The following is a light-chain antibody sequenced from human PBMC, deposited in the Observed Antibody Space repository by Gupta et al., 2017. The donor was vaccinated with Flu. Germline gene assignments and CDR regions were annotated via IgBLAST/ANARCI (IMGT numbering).Light chain of an antibody. V-gene: IGKV1-27*01. CDR3: QRFNSAPFT. Sequence: QMTQSPSSLSASVGDRVTITCRASHDIGNYLAWYQQKPGKVPKLLIHAASTLQSGVPSRFSGSGSGTDFTLTITSLQPEDVATYYCQRFNSAPFTFGPGTKVDLK. CDR2: AAS. J-gene: IGKJ3*01. CDR1: HDIGNY.